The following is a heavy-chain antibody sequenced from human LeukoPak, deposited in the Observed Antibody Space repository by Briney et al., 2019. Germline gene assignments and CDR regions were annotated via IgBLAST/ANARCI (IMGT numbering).Heavy chain of an antibody. CDR3: ARDLFFSDAGYSSGWRAEYFHH. CDR2: INGAGSST. Sequence: GGSLRLSCAASGFTFSSHWMHWVRQAPGKGLVWVSRINGAGSSTSHADSVKGRFTVSRDNAKNTLNLQMNSLRAEDTAVYYCARDLFFSDAGYSSGWRAEYFHHWGQGTLVTVSP. V-gene: IGHV3-74*01. D-gene: IGHD6-19*01. CDR1: GFTFSSHW. J-gene: IGHJ1*01.